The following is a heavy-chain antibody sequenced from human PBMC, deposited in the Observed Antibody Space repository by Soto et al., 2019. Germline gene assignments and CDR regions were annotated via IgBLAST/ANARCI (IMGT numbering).Heavy chain of an antibody. J-gene: IGHJ4*02. CDR3: ASADGSNPGGY. CDR1: GGTFSSYT. Sequence: QVQLVQSGAEVKKPGSSVKVSCKASGGTFSSYTISWVRQAPGQGLEWMGRIIPILGIANYAQKFQGRVTITADKSTSTAYMELSSLRSEDTAVYSCASADGSNPGGYWGQGTLVTVSS. CDR2: IIPILGIA. D-gene: IGHD2-15*01. V-gene: IGHV1-69*02.